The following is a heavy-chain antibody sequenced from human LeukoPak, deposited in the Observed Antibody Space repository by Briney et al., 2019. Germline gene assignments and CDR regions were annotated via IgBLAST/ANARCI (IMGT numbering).Heavy chain of an antibody. V-gene: IGHV1-2*02. CDR2: INPNSGAT. CDR3: ARGYWVGYCSSTGCAYFDY. Sequence: ASVKVSCKASGYTFTGYYIHWVRQAPGQGLEWMGWINPNSGATNYAQKFQGRVTMTRDTSISTAYMELSSLRSDDTAVYYCARGYWVGYCSSTGCAYFDYWGQGTLVSVSS. CDR1: GYTFTGYY. D-gene: IGHD2-2*01. J-gene: IGHJ4*02.